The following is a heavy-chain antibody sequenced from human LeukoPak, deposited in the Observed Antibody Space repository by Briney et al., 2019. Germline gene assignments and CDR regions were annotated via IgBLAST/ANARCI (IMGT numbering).Heavy chain of an antibody. V-gene: IGHV4-34*01. D-gene: IGHD1-26*01. J-gene: IGHJ4*02. CDR1: GGSFSGYY. Sequence: SETLSLTCAVYGGSFSGYYWSWIRQPPGKGLEWIGEINHSGSTNYNPSLKSRVTISVDTSKNQFSLKLSSVTAADTAVYYCARERLGATIGFDNWGQGTLVTVSS. CDR2: INHSGST. CDR3: ARERLGATIGFDN.